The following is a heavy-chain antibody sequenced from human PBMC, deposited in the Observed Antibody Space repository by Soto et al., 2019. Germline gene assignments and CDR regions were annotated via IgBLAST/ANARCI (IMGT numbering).Heavy chain of an antibody. CDR3: AKDQAAGGTISRYFQY. Sequence: EVQLLESGGGLVQPEGSLRLSCAASGFSFSTYAMSWVRQAPGKGLEWVSGISGSGGTTYYADSVKGRFTISRDNSKNTLYRKVNSLRAEDTAEYYCAKDQAAGGTISRYFQYWARAPWSPSPQ. CDR2: ISGSGGTT. J-gene: IGHJ1*01. V-gene: IGHV3-23*01. D-gene: IGHD6-13*01. CDR1: GFSFSTYA.